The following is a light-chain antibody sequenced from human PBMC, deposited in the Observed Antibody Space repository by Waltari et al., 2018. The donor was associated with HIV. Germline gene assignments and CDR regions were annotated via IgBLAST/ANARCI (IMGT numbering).Light chain of an antibody. V-gene: IGKV3-20*01. CDR1: QSVSSNY. Sequence: EIVLTQSPGTLSLSPGERATLSGRASQSVSSNYLAWYQHKPGQAPRLLFYGASTRATDIPDRFSGSGSGTDFTLTISRLEAEDSAVYYCQQYGYSSYTFGQGSKLQI. CDR3: QQYGYSSYT. J-gene: IGKJ2*01. CDR2: GAS.